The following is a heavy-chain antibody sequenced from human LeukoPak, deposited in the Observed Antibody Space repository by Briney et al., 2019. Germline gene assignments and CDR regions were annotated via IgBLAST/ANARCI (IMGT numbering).Heavy chain of an antibody. D-gene: IGHD3-22*01. CDR3: ARDPGNYYDSSGFYYG. Sequence: GGSLRLSCAASGFTFSGYTVHWVRQAPGKGLEWVAVISSDGTNKYYADSVKGRFTISRDNSKNTLYLQMNSLRAEDTAVYYCARDPGNYYDSSGFYYGWGQGTLVTVSS. CDR1: GFTFSGYT. J-gene: IGHJ4*02. CDR2: ISSDGTNK. V-gene: IGHV3-30*01.